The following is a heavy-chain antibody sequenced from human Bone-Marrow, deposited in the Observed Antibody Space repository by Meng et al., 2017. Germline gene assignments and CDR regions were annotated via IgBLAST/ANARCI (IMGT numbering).Heavy chain of an antibody. CDR2: ISSSGSTI. Sequence: GGSLRLSCAASGFTFSDYYMSWIRQAPGKGLEWVSYISSSGSTIYYADSVKGRFTISRDNAKNSLYLQMNSLRAEDTAVYYCARDSYDYVWGSYRYNYFDYWGQGTLVTGSS. CDR3: ARDSYDYVWGSYRYNYFDY. CDR1: GFTFSDYY. V-gene: IGHV3-11*01. J-gene: IGHJ4*02. D-gene: IGHD3-16*02.